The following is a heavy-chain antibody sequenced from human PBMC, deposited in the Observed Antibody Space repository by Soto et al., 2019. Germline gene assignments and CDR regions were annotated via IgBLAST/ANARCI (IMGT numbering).Heavy chain of an antibody. CDR1: GFTFSSYG. Sequence: QVQLVGSGGGVVQPGRSLRLSCAASGFTFSSYGMHWVRQAPGKGLEWVAVIWYDGSNKYYADSVKGRFTISRDNSKNTLYLQMNSLRAEDTAVYYCARDFSGGSYFYYYYYGMDVWGQGTTVTVSS. D-gene: IGHD1-26*01. CDR3: ARDFSGGSYFYYYYYGMDV. CDR2: IWYDGSNK. V-gene: IGHV3-33*01. J-gene: IGHJ6*02.